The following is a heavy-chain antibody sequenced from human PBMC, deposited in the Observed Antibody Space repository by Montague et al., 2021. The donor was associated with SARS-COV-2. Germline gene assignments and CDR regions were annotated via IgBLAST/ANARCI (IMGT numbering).Heavy chain of an antibody. D-gene: IGHD6-13*01. Sequence: SETLSLTCTVSAGSISSSSHYWGWLRQPPGKGLEWIGSLYYTGSTYYNPSLKSRVTISVDTSKNQFSLKLSSVTAADTAVYYCARDSSSWYYWFDPWGQGTLVTVSS. V-gene: IGHV4-39*01. CDR1: AGSISSSSHY. CDR2: LYYTGST. J-gene: IGHJ5*02. CDR3: ARDSSSWYYWFDP.